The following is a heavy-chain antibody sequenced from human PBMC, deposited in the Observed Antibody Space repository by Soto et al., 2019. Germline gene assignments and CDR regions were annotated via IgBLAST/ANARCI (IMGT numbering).Heavy chain of an antibody. CDR2: ISGRGTNT. Sequence: EVQLLESGGGLVQPGGSLRLSCAASGSISTTTPLSWVRQAPGKGLEWVSTISGRGTNTYCADSVKGRFIISRDNLKNTVNLQMNGLGVEDTAIYYCATSFRYFDNWGQRTRVTVSS. CDR3: ATSFRYFDN. CDR1: GSISTTTP. V-gene: IGHV3-23*01. J-gene: IGHJ4*02.